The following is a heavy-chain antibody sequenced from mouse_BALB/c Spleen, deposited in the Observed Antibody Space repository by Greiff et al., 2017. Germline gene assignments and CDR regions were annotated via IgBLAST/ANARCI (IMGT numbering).Heavy chain of an antibody. V-gene: IGHV1S137*01. CDR1: GYTFTDYA. CDR2: ISTYYGDA. J-gene: IGHJ2*01. D-gene: IGHD2-4*01. Sequence: QVQLQQSGAELVRPGVSVKISCKGSGYTFTDYAMHWVKQSHAKSLEWIGVISTYYGDASYNQKFKGKATMTVDKSSSTAYMELARLTSEDSAIYYCARNYDYDGGFDYWGQGTTLTVSS. CDR3: ARNYDYDGGFDY.